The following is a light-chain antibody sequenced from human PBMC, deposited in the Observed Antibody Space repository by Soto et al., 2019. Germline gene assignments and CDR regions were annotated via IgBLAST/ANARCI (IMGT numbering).Light chain of an antibody. V-gene: IGLV6-57*01. CDR3: QSYDSSNQV. Sequence: NFMLTQPHSVSESPGKTGIISCTRSSGSIASNYVQWYQQRPGSSPTTVIYEDNQRPSGVPDRFSGSIDSSSNSASLTISGLKTEDEADYYCQSYDSSNQVFGGGTKVTVL. J-gene: IGLJ2*01. CDR1: SGSIASNY. CDR2: EDN.